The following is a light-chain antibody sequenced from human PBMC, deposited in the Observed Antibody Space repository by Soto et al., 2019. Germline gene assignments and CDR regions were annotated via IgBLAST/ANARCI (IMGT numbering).Light chain of an antibody. CDR1: VSDVGGYNS. CDR3: NSFTTSYTYV. J-gene: IGLJ1*01. Sequence: QPVLTQPASVSGSPGQSITISCTGTVSDVGGYNSVSWYQQHPGKAPKLMIYEVSHRPSGVSNRFSGSKSGNTASLTISGLQAEDEADYYCNSFTTSYTYVFGTGTKLTVL. CDR2: EVS. V-gene: IGLV2-14*01.